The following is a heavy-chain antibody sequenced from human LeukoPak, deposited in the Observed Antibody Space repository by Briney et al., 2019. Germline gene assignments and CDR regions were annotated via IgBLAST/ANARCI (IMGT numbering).Heavy chain of an antibody. CDR1: GFTFSSYA. D-gene: IGHD3-9*01. V-gene: IGHV3-23*01. Sequence: GGSLRLSCAASGFTFSSYAMSWVRQAPGKGLEWVSAISGSGGSTYYADSVKGRFTISRDNSKNTLYLQMNGLRAEDTAVYYCANHYDILTGYLRNWFDPWGQGTLVTVSS. J-gene: IGHJ5*02. CDR3: ANHYDILTGYLRNWFDP. CDR2: ISGSGGST.